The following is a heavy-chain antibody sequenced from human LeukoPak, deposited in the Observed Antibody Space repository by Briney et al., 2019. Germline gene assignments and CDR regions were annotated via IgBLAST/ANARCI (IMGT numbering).Heavy chain of an antibody. Sequence: SETLSLTCAVSGGSINTYYWSWIRQPPGKGLEWIGYFSYSGGPNYNPSLKSRVTISVDTSKNQFSLRLSSVTAADTAVYYCARRPGRYYGMDVWGQGTTVTVSS. V-gene: IGHV4-59*08. CDR2: FSYSGGP. CDR1: GGSINTYY. CDR3: ARRPGRYYGMDV. J-gene: IGHJ6*02.